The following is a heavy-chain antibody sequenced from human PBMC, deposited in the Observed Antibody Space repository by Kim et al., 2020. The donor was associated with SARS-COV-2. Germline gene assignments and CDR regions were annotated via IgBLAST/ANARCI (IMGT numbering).Heavy chain of an antibody. CDR2: IRSKANSYST. J-gene: IGHJ3*02. Sequence: GGSLRLSCAASGFTFSDSAMYWVRQASGKGLEWVGRIRSKANSYSTAYDVSVKGRFIISRDDSKNTAYLQMNSRKTEDTAIYYCTRVPPGRNSWWDALDMWGQGTIVPVSS. CDR1: GFTFSDSA. D-gene: IGHD6-13*01. V-gene: IGHV3-73*01. CDR3: TRVPPGRNSWWDALDM.